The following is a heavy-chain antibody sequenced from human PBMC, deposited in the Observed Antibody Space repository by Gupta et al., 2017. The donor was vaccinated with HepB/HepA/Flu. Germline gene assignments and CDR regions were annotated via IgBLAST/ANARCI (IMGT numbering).Heavy chain of an antibody. CDR2: IYWDDDK. Sequence: QITLKESGHTLVKPTQTLTMTCTFSGFSVSTSGVGVGWIRQPPGKALEWLALIYWDDDKRYSPSLKSRLTITKDTSKNQVVLTMTNMDPVDTATYYCAHRTTVVAHDYWGQGTLVTVYS. CDR1: GFSVSTSGVG. CDR3: AHRTTVVAHDY. J-gene: IGHJ4*02. V-gene: IGHV2-5*02. D-gene: IGHD4-23*01.